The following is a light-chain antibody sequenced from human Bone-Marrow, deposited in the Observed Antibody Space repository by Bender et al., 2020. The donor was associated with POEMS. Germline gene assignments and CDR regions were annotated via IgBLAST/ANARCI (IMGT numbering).Light chain of an antibody. Sequence: QSALTQPASVSGSPGQSITISCTGTSSDVGGWRSVSWYQQHPGEVPRLMLFEVNNRPSGVSSRFSGSKSGNTASLTISGLQAEDEADYYCSSYTSSSTLYVFGTGTKVTVL. CDR2: EVN. V-gene: IGLV2-14*01. CDR1: SSDVGGWRS. J-gene: IGLJ1*01. CDR3: SSYTSSSTLYV.